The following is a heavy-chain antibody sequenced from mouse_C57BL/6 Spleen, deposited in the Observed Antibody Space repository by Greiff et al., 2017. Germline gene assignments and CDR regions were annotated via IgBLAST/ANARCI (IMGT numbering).Heavy chain of an antibody. V-gene: IGHV1-26*01. Sequence: VQLQQSGPELVKPGASVKISCKASGYTFTDYYMNWVKQSHGKSLEWIEDINPNNGGTRHNQKFKGKATLTVDKSSSTAYMELRSLTSEDSAVYYCAYYGSSLYAMDYWGQGTSVTVSS. CDR2: INPNNGGT. D-gene: IGHD1-1*01. CDR3: AYYGSSLYAMDY. CDR1: GYTFTDYY. J-gene: IGHJ4*01.